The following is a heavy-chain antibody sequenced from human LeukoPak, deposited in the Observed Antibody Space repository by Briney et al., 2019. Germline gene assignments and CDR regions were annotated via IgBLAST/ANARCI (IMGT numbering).Heavy chain of an antibody. D-gene: IGHD6-19*01. CDR2: ISWNSGSI. Sequence: PGRSLRLSCAASGFTFDDYAMHWVRQAPGKGLEWVSGISWNSGSIGYADSVKGRFTISRDNSKNTLYLQMNSLRAEDTAVYYCAKAYRAAGTHYFDYWGQGTLVTVSS. CDR1: GFTFDDYA. CDR3: AKAYRAAGTHYFDY. J-gene: IGHJ4*02. V-gene: IGHV3-9*01.